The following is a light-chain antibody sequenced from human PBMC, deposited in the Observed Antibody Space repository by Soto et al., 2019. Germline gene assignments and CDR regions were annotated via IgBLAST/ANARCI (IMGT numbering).Light chain of an antibody. CDR1: QGISSA. Sequence: AIQLTQSPSSLSASVGDRVTITCRASQGISSALAWYQQKPGKAPKLLIYDASSLESGVPSRFSGSGSGTDCTLTISSLQPEDFATYYCQQFKSYPITFGQGTRLEIK. CDR3: QQFKSYPIT. CDR2: DAS. V-gene: IGKV1-13*02. J-gene: IGKJ5*01.